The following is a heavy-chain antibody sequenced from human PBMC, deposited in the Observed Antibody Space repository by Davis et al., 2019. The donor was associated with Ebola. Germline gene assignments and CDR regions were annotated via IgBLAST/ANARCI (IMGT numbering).Heavy chain of an antibody. D-gene: IGHD3-9*01. CDR1: CFSFRNYW. CDR3: ARLALSDYDILTGYSPFDY. CDR2: IRPDGSEE. Sequence: GESLKISCAASCFSFRNYWMSWVRQAPGKGLEWVANIRPDGSEEQYVDSLKGRITISRDNAKNSLYLQVNSLRDEDTAVYYCARLALSDYDILTGYSPFDYWGQGTLVTVSS. V-gene: IGHV3-7*03. J-gene: IGHJ4*02.